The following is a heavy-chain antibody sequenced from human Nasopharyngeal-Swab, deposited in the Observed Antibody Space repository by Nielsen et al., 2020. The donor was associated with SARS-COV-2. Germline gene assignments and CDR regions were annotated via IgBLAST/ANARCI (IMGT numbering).Heavy chain of an antibody. D-gene: IGHD5-12*01. CDR3: AREVPYSGHDDAFDL. Sequence: GGSLRLSCAASGFNFDGQAMHWVRQAPGKGLEWVSGINWNSAYIAYADSVRGRFTISRDNAKNSLYLQMNSLRAEDTAVYYCAREVPYSGHDDAFDLWGQGTMVTVSS. J-gene: IGHJ3*01. CDR1: GFNFDGQA. CDR2: INWNSAYI. V-gene: IGHV3-9*01.